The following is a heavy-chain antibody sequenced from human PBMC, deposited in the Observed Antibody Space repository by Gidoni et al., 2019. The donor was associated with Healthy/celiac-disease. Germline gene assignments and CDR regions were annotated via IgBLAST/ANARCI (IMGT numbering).Heavy chain of an antibody. D-gene: IGHD5-12*01. V-gene: IGHV4-34*01. CDR1: GGSFSGYY. CDR2: ITHSGST. J-gene: IGHJ4*02. CDR3: ARGRGGGYDSSFDY. Sequence: QVQLQQWGAGLLKPSETLSLTCAVYGGSFSGYYWSWVRQPPGKGLEWIGEITHSGSTNYNPSLKSRVTISVDTSKNQFSLKLSSVTAADTAVYYCARGRGGGYDSSFDYWGQGTLVTVSS.